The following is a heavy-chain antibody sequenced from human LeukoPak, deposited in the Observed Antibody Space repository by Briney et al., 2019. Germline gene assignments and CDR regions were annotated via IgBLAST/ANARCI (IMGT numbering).Heavy chain of an antibody. CDR2: IYYSGST. Sequence: KPSETLSLTCTVSGGSVSSGSYYWSWIRQPPGKGLEWIGYIYYSGSTNYNPSLKSRVTVSVDTSKNQFSLKLGSVTAADTAVYYCARALSPVITTAPFYYGMDVWGQGTTVTVSS. CDR1: GGSVSSGSYY. CDR3: ARALSPVITTAPFYYGMDV. D-gene: IGHD3-22*01. V-gene: IGHV4-61*01. J-gene: IGHJ6*02.